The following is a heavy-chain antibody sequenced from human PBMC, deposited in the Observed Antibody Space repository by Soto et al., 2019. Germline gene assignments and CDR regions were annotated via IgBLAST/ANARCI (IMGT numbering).Heavy chain of an antibody. D-gene: IGHD6-6*01. Sequence: QVQLVESGGGVVQPGRSLRLSCAASGFTFSSYGMHWVRQAPGKGLEWVATIWYDGSNKFYSDSAKGRFTVSRDSSKNTLDLQMNSLIAEETALYYCARDSRRYSNSRQDGFDIWGQGTMVTVSS. V-gene: IGHV3-33*01. CDR2: IWYDGSNK. CDR1: GFTFSSYG. J-gene: IGHJ3*02. CDR3: ARDSRRYSNSRQDGFDI.